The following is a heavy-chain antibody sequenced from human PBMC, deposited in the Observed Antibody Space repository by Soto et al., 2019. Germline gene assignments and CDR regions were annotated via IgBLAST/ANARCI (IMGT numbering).Heavy chain of an antibody. CDR2: ISYDGINK. CDR1: GFTFSSYA. CDR3: ARDYYRFNSGYGFSMDV. J-gene: IGHJ6*02. V-gene: IGHV3-30-3*01. D-gene: IGHD5-12*01. Sequence: GGSLRLSCAASGFTFSSYAMHWVRQAPGKGLEWVAVISYDGINKYYADSVKGRFTISRDNSKNTLYLQMNSLRAEDTAVYYCARDYYRFNSGYGFSMDVWGQGTTVTVSS.